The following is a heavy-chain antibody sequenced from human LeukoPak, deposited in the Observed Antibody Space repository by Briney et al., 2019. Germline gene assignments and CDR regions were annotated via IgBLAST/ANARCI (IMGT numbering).Heavy chain of an antibody. D-gene: IGHD6-19*01. CDR3: ARGSRIAVAGRRNWFDP. CDR2: IYYSGST. Sequence: SETLSLTCTVSGGSISRSRDYWGWIRQPPGKGLEWIGSIYYSGSTYYNPSLKSRVTISVDTSKNQFSLKLSSVTAADTAVYYCARGSRIAVAGRRNWFDPWGQGTLVTVSS. CDR1: GGSISRSRDY. V-gene: IGHV4-39*07. J-gene: IGHJ5*02.